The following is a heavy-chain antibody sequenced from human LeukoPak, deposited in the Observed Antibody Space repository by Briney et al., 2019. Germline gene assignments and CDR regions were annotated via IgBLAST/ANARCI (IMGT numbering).Heavy chain of an antibody. Sequence: PGGSLRLSCAASGFTFDDYGMSWVRQAPGKGLEWVSGINWNGGSTGYADSVKGRFTISRDNAKNSLYLQMNSLRAEDTALYYCARPGYCSSTSCYRPYYYYGMDVWGQGTTVTVSS. D-gene: IGHD2-2*01. CDR1: GFTFDDYG. V-gene: IGHV3-20*04. J-gene: IGHJ6*02. CDR2: INWNGGST. CDR3: ARPGYCSSTSCYRPYYYYGMDV.